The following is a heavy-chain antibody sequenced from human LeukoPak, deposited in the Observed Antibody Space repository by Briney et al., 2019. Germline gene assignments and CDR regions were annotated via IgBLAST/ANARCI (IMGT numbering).Heavy chain of an antibody. CDR3: ARSSGHSYGGFDY. CDR1: GVSITSNY. D-gene: IGHD5-18*01. J-gene: IGHJ4*02. Sequence: PSETLSLTCSVSGVSITSNYWSWIRQPPGKGLEWLGYTHHSGATSYNPSLKSRSTMSLDTSNNQFSLKLSSVTAADTAVYYCARSSGHSYGGFDYWGQGNLVTVSS. V-gene: IGHV4-59*01. CDR2: THHSGAT.